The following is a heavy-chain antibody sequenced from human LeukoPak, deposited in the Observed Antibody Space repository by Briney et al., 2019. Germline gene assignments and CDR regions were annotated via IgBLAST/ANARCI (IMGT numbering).Heavy chain of an antibody. V-gene: IGHV1-46*01. Sequence: ASVKVSCKASGYTFTSYYMHWVRQAPGQGLEWMGIINPSGGSTSYAQKFQGRVTMTRDTSTSTVYIELSSLRSEDTAVYYCARRIKGDYDLNWFDPWGQGTLVTVSS. D-gene: IGHD5-12*01. CDR2: INPSGGST. CDR1: GYTFTSYY. CDR3: ARRIKGDYDLNWFDP. J-gene: IGHJ5*02.